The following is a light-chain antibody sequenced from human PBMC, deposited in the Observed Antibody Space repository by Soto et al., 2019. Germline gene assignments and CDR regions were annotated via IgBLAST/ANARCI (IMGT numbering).Light chain of an antibody. CDR3: QQRTNWPT. V-gene: IGKV3-11*01. Sequence: EVVLTQSPATLSLYPGERATLSCRASQSVGSNLAWYQQKPGQAPRLLIYEASNRVTGIPARFSGSGSGTDFTLTISSLEPEDFAVYYCQQRTNWPTFGGGTKVEMK. CDR2: EAS. J-gene: IGKJ4*01. CDR1: QSVGSN.